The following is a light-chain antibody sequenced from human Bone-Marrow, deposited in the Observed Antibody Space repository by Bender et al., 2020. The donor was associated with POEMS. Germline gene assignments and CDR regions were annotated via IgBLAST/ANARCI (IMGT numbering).Light chain of an antibody. CDR1: SGDVGGFNH. CDR3: CSHAGSYTYV. CDR2: DVK. Sequence: QSALTQPRSVSGSPGQSVTISCAGTSGDVGGFNHVSWYQQHPGKVPKILIYDVKRRPSGVPDRFSGSKSGSTASLTISGLQTEDEADYYCCSHAGSYTYVFGSGTRVTVL. V-gene: IGLV2-11*01. J-gene: IGLJ1*01.